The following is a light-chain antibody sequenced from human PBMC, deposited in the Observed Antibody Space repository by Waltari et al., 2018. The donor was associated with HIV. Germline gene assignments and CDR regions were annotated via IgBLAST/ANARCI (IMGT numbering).Light chain of an antibody. CDR2: EVS. V-gene: IGLV2-23*02. CDR1: SSDVGTYKH. J-gene: IGLJ2*01. Sequence: QSALTPPASVSGSPGQSITISCTGSSSDVGTYKHVSWYQQHPGKAPRLLIYEVSRRPSGFSKRYSASKSGKAASLTVSVLRAEDEADYYFSSYAGSSTFVIFGGGTKLTVL. CDR3: SSYAGSSTFVI.